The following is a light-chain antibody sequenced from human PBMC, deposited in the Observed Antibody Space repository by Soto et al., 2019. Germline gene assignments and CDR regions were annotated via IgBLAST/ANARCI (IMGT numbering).Light chain of an antibody. CDR3: CSYAGSSTHAV. J-gene: IGLJ7*01. CDR2: EGS. Sequence: QSALTQPASVSGYPGQSITISCTGTSSDVGSYNLVSWYQQYPGKAPKLMLYEGSKRPSGVSNRFSGSKSGNTASLTISGLQAEDEADYYCCSYAGSSTHAVFGGGTQLTVL. CDR1: SSDVGSYNL. V-gene: IGLV2-23*01.